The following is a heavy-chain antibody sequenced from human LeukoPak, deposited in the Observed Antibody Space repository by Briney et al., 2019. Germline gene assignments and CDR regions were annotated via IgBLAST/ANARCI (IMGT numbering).Heavy chain of an antibody. D-gene: IGHD6-6*01. J-gene: IGHJ5*02. CDR1: GGSLSGYY. CDR3: ARAIGVAARPSWFDP. V-gene: IGHV4-34*01. CDR2: INHSGST. Sequence: SETLSLTCAVYGGSLSGYYWSWIRQPPGKGLEWIGEINHSGSTNYNPSLKSRVTISVDTSKNQFSLKLSSVTAADTAVYYCARAIGVAARPSWFDPWGQGTLVTVSS.